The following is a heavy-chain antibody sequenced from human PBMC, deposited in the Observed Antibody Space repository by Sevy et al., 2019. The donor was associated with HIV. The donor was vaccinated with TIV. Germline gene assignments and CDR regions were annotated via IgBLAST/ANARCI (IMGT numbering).Heavy chain of an antibody. V-gene: IGHV1-8*01. CDR2: MNPNSGNT. J-gene: IGHJ6*02. Sequence: ASVKVSCKASGYTFTSYDINWVRQATGQGFEWMGWMNPNSGNTDHAQEFQGRVTMTRDTSKSTAYMELSSLRFEDTAVYYCARGRGSKSLDVWGQGTTVTVSS. D-gene: IGHD3-16*01. CDR1: GYTFTSYD. CDR3: ARGRGSKSLDV.